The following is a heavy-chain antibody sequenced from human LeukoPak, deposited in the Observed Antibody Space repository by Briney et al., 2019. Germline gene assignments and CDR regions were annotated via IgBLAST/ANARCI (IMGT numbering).Heavy chain of an antibody. V-gene: IGHV3-21*01. Sequence: GGSLRLSCVASGFSFSSYSMNWVRQAPGKGLEWVSSISDSGKYIYYADSLKGRFTVSRDNAKNSLYLEMNSLGVDDTAVYYCTTPAAGPRAEDSQYWGQGTLVSVSS. CDR3: TTPAAGPRAEDSQY. D-gene: IGHD6-13*01. J-gene: IGHJ1*01. CDR1: GFSFSSYS. CDR2: ISDSGKYI.